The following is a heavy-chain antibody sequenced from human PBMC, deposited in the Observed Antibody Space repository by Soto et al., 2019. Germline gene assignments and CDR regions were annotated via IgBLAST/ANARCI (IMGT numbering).Heavy chain of an antibody. CDR3: AVITMVRGVIRSFDY. CDR2: IYHSGST. CDR1: GGSISSGGYS. D-gene: IGHD3-10*01. J-gene: IGHJ4*02. V-gene: IGHV4-30-2*01. Sequence: SETLSLTCAVSGGSISSGGYSWSWIRQPPGKGLEWIGYIYHSGSTYYNPSPKSRVTISVDRSKNQFSLKLSSVTAADTAVYYCAVITMVRGVIRSFDYWGQGTLVTVSS.